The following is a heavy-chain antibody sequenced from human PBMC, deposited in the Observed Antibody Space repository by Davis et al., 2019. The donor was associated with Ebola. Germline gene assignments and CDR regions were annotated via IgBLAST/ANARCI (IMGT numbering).Heavy chain of an antibody. CDR1: GGSFSRYY. V-gene: IGHV4-34*01. J-gene: IGHJ5*02. CDR3: ARQGAGFDP. D-gene: IGHD4/OR15-4a*01. CDR2: INHSGST. Sequence: SETLSLTCAVYGGSFSRYYWSWIRQPPGKGLEWIGEINHSGSTNYNPSLKSRVTISVDTSKNQFSLKLSSVTAADTAVYYCARQGAGFDPWGQGTLVTVSS.